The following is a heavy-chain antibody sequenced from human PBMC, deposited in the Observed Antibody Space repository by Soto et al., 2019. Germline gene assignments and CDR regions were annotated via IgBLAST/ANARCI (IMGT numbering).Heavy chain of an antibody. D-gene: IGHD3-10*01. CDR3: ARTYTHLRDETFHY. CDR2: FSSTSDYT. Sequence: QVQLVESGGGLVKPGGTLRLSCVASGFTFSDYYMSWIRQAPGKGLEWISYFSSTSDYTKYADSVKGRFTISRDNAKNSLYLQMNSLRAEDTAVYYCARTYTHLRDETFHYWGQGTLVTVSS. J-gene: IGHJ4*02. V-gene: IGHV3-11*05. CDR1: GFTFSDYY.